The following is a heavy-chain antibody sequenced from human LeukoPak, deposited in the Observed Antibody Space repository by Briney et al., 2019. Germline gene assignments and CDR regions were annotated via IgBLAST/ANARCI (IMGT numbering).Heavy chain of an antibody. V-gene: IGHV3-23*01. D-gene: IGHD6-19*01. J-gene: IGHJ3*02. CDR1: GFTFSNYA. CDR2: ITGSGDNS. Sequence: GSLXLSCAASGFTFSNYAMSWIRQAPGKGLEWVSLITGSGDNSYYTDSVKGRFTLSRDNSKNTLFLQMDSLRAEGTAVYYCTRDEGFVAGIWPAYDIWGQGTMVTVSS. CDR3: TRDEGFVAGIWPAYDI.